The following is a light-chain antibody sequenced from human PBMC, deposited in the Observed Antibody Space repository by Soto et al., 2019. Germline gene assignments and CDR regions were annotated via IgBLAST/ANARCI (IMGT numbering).Light chain of an antibody. Sequence: EIVMTQSPATLSVSPGERATLSCRASQSVSSNLAWYQQKPGQAPRLLIYGASTRATGIPARFIGSWSGTEFTLTISSLQSEDFAVYYCQQYNNWITFGQGTRLEIK. CDR3: QQYNNWIT. V-gene: IGKV3D-15*01. J-gene: IGKJ5*01. CDR2: GAS. CDR1: QSVSSN.